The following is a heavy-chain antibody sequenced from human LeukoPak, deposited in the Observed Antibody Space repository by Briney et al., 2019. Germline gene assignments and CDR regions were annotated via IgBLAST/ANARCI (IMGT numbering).Heavy chain of an antibody. CDR2: IIRSSSTN. CDR1: GFTFSIYT. D-gene: IGHD5-24*01. J-gene: IGHJ4*02. Sequence: GGSMRLSCAASGFTFSIYTMNWDRQAPGKGLEWVSYIIRSSSTNYHADSVKVRFTTSRDNAKNSLYLQMNSLRAEDTAVYYCAKELHLIDYWGQGTMVTVSS. V-gene: IGHV3-48*01. CDR3: AKELHLIDY.